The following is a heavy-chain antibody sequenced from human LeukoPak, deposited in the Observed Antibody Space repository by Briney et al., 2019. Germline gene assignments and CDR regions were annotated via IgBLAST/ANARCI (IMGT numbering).Heavy chain of an antibody. J-gene: IGHJ5*02. CDR3: ASGRRLSECLNNWFDP. D-gene: IGHD3-3*01. Sequence: SETLSLTCAVYGGSFSGYYWSWIRQPPGKGLEWIGEINHSGSTNYNPSLKSRVTISVDTSKNQFSLKLSSVTAADTAVYYCASGRRLSECLNNWFDPLGYGNLV. V-gene: IGHV4-34*01. CDR2: INHSGST. CDR1: GGSFSGYY.